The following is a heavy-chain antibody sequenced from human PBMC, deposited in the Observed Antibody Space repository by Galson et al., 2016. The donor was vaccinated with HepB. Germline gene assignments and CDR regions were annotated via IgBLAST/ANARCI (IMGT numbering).Heavy chain of an antibody. CDR1: GVSMTYYY. J-gene: IGHJ4*01. Sequence: SETLSLTCTVSGVSMTYYYWNWIRQPPGKGLEWIGYISNSGSTNYNPSLKSRVTISIDTSKNRFSLKLTSLTAVATAVYYCARAGIGGAGRGTVNDQWGQGTLVTVSS. D-gene: IGHD3-10*01. CDR2: ISNSGST. CDR3: ARAGIGGAGRGTVNDQ. V-gene: IGHV4-4*08.